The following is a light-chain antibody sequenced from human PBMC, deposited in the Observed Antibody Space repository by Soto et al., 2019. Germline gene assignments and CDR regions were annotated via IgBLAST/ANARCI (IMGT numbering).Light chain of an antibody. CDR3: SSYAGSRTWV. J-gene: IGLJ3*02. Sequence: QSVLTQPASVSGSPEQSITISCTGPGSDVGSFDLVSWYQQHPGKAPKLIIFEGSKRPSGISTRFSGSKSDNRASLTISGLKAEDEADYYGSSYAGSRTWVFGGGTKLTVL. CDR2: EGS. V-gene: IGLV2-23*01. CDR1: GSDVGSFDL.